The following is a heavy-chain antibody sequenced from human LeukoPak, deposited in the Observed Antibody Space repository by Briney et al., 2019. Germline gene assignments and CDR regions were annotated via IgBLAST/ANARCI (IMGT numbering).Heavy chain of an antibody. V-gene: IGHV3-23*01. CDR3: AKAMVRGVIIEEFDY. D-gene: IGHD3-10*01. Sequence: GGSLRLSCAASGFTFSSYAMSWVRQAPGKGPEWVSAISGSGGSTYYADSVKGRFTIPRDNSKNTLYLQMNSLRAEDTAVYYCAKAMVRGVIIEEFDYWGQGTLVTVSS. CDR2: ISGSGGST. CDR1: GFTFSSYA. J-gene: IGHJ4*02.